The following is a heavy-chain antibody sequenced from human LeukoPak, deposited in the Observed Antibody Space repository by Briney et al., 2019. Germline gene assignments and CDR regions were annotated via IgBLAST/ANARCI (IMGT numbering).Heavy chain of an antibody. CDR1: GGSISGALYS. D-gene: IGHD2-15*01. Sequence: SESLSLTCSVSGGSISGALYSRVWIRQTPGKGLEWIGTIYDSGTTYYNPSLKSRVSISVDTSNNQFSLNLNFVTAADTAVYYCARGVLLKGGFDMWGQGTIVTVSA. V-gene: IGHV4-39*01. CDR2: IYDSGTT. CDR3: ARGVLLKGGFDM. J-gene: IGHJ3*02.